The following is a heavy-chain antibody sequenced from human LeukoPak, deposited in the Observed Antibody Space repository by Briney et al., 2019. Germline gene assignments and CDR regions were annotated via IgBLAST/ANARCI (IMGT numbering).Heavy chain of an antibody. CDR2: IYYSGNT. CDR1: GVSISSSNSY. Sequence: SETLSLTCTVSGVSISSSNSYWGWIRQPPGKGLEWIGSIYYSGNTYYNASLKSRVAISVDTSMNQFSLKLSSVTAADTALYYCARDYYEFRDAFDAWGHGTMVTVSS. CDR3: ARDYYEFRDAFDA. J-gene: IGHJ3*01. V-gene: IGHV4-39*07. D-gene: IGHD3/OR15-3a*01.